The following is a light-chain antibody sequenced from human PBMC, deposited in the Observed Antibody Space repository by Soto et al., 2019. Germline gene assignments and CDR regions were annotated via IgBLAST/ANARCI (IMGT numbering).Light chain of an antibody. Sequence: DIQMTQSPSSLSASVGDRVTITWRASQSVSNYLNWYQHKPGRAPKLLIHTASTLRSGVPSRFSGSGSGTDFTLTISSLQREDFATYYCQQSYTTPFTFGQGTRLEIK. CDR1: QSVSNY. V-gene: IGKV1-39*01. CDR3: QQSYTTPFT. CDR2: TAS. J-gene: IGKJ5*01.